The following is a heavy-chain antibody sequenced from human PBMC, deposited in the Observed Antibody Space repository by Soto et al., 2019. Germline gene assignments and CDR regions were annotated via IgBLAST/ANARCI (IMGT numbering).Heavy chain of an antibody. CDR2: IWYDGSNK. CDR3: ARDEGVVVTHTFDY. CDR1: GFTFSSYG. J-gene: IGHJ4*02. D-gene: IGHD3-22*01. V-gene: IGHV3-33*01. Sequence: GSLRLSCAASGFTFSSYGMHWVRQAPGKGLEWVAVIWYDGSNKYYADSVKGRFTISRDNSKNTLYLQMNSLRAEDTAVYYRARDEGVVVTHTFDYWGQGXLVTVSS.